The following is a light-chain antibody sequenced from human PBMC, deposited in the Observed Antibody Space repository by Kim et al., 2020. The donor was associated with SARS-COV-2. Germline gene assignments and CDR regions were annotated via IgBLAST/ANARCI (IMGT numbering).Light chain of an antibody. CDR3: QQYYSTPRT. Sequence: ATINCKSSQTVLYSSNNKSYLAWYQQKPGQPPNLLIYWASTRESGVPVRFSGSGSGTDFTLTISSLQAEDVAVYYCQQYYSTPRTFGQGTKVDIK. J-gene: IGKJ1*01. CDR2: WAS. V-gene: IGKV4-1*01. CDR1: QTVLYSSNNKSY.